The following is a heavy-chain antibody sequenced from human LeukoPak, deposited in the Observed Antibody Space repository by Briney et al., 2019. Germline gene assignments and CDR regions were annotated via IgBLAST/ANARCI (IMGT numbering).Heavy chain of an antibody. CDR2: ISSGSSYI. D-gene: IGHD1-1*01. J-gene: IGHJ4*02. CDR1: GFTFTAYT. Sequence: GGSLRLSCAASGFTFTAYTMSWVRQAPGGGLGWVSSISSGSSYIYYAASVKRRLTISRDNAKTSLYLQMSSLRAEDTAVYFCARGTWPDYWGQGTLVTVSS. V-gene: IGHV3-21*01. CDR3: ARGTWPDY.